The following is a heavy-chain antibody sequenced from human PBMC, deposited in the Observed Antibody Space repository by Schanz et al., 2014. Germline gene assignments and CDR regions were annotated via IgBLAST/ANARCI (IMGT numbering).Heavy chain of an antibody. Sequence: EVQLLESGGGLVQPGGSLRLSCAASGFTFSDYYMSWIRQAPGKGLEWVSAISGSGGSTYYADSVKGRFTISRDNSKNTLYLQINNLRAEDTAVYYCAYYDVLTGFDYWGQGTQVTVSS. CDR3: AYYDVLTGFDY. CDR2: ISGSGGST. V-gene: IGHV3-23*01. CDR1: GFTFSDYY. J-gene: IGHJ4*02. D-gene: IGHD3-9*01.